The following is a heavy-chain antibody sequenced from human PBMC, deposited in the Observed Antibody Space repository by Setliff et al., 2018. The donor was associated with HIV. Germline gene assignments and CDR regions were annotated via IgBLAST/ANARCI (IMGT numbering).Heavy chain of an antibody. J-gene: IGHJ4*02. CDR3: ARVIGWNDAGDC. CDR2: IDHSGST. Sequence: LSLTCAVYDVSFSGHYWTWIRQPPGKGLEWVGEIDHSGSTNYSPSLKSRVIMSIDTSKNQFSLKLTSVTAADTAVYYCARVIGWNDAGDCWGQGTLVTVSS. CDR1: DVSFSGHY. V-gene: IGHV4-34*01. D-gene: IGHD1-1*01.